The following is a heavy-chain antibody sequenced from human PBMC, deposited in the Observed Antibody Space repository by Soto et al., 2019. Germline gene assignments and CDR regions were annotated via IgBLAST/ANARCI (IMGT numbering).Heavy chain of an antibody. CDR3: AKDPVGGGDSSSWYYYYYYGMDV. CDR2: ISGSGGST. V-gene: IGHV3-23*01. J-gene: IGHJ6*02. D-gene: IGHD6-13*01. CDR1: GFTFSSYA. Sequence: GGSLRLSCAASGFTFSSYAMSWVRQAPGKGLEWVSAISGSGGSTYYADSVKGRFTISRDNSKNTLYLQMNSLRAEDTAVYYCAKDPVGGGDSSSWYYYYYYGMDVWGQGTTVTVSS.